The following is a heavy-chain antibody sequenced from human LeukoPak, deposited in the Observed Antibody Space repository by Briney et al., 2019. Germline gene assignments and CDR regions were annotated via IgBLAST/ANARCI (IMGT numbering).Heavy chain of an antibody. Sequence: SETLSLTCTVSGGSISSGSYYWSWIRQPAGKGLEWIGRIYTSGSTNYNPSLKSRVTISVDTSKNQFSLKLSSVTAADTAVYYCARDQAGIAARGAPGHNWSDPGGQGTLVTVSS. CDR2: IYTSGST. J-gene: IGHJ5*02. V-gene: IGHV4-61*02. CDR3: ARDQAGIAARGAPGHNWSDP. CDR1: GGSISSGSYY. D-gene: IGHD6-6*01.